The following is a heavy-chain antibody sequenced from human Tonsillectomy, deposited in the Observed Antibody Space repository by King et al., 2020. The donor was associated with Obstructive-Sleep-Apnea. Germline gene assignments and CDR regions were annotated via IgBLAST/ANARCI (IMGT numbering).Heavy chain of an antibody. D-gene: IGHD6-13*01. CDR2: ISYDGSDK. CDR3: GGYNWFDP. J-gene: IGHJ5*02. CDR1: GFTFSNYG. V-gene: IGHV3-30*03. Sequence: QLVQSGGGVVQPGRSLRLSCAASGFTFSNYGMHWVRQAPGEGLEWVAIISYDGSDKYYPDSLKGRFTISRDNSKSTLYLQMNSLRPEDTAVYYCGGYNWFDPWGQGTLVTVSS.